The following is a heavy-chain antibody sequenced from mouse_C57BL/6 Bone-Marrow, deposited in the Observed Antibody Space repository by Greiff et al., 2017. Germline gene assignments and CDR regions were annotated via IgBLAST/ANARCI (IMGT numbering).Heavy chain of an antibody. D-gene: IGHD2-5*01. Sequence: QVQLQQSGAELMKPGASVKLSCKATGYTFTGYWIEWVKQRPGHGLEWIGEILPGSGSTNYNDKFKGKATFTADTSSNTAYMQLSSLTTADSAIYDCARESNLIYWYVDVWGTGTTVTVSS. CDR3: ARESNLIYWYVDV. V-gene: IGHV1-9*01. J-gene: IGHJ1*03. CDR2: ILPGSGST. CDR1: GYTFTGYW.